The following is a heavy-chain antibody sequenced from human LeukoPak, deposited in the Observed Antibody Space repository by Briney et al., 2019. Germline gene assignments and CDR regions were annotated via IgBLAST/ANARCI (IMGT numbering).Heavy chain of an antibody. Sequence: SETLSLTCTVSGGSISSYYWSWIRQPPGKGLEWIGSIYYSGSTYYNPSLKSRVTISVDTSKNQFSLELSSVTAADTAVYYCASPGDYSGSYLDYWGQGTLVTVSS. CDR1: GGSISSYY. J-gene: IGHJ4*02. D-gene: IGHD1-26*01. V-gene: IGHV4-59*12. CDR3: ASPGDYSGSYLDY. CDR2: IYYSGST.